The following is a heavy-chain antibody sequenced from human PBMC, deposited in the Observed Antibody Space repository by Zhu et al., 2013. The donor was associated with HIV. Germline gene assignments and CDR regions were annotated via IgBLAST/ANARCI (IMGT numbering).Heavy chain of an antibody. CDR3: IRMSTMATDLLDY. V-gene: IGHV3-49*04. J-gene: IGHJ4*02. CDR2: IRSKIYGGTP. CDR1: GFTFGDHA. Sequence: EVQLVVSGGGLVQPGRSLTLSCTASGFTFGDHAMSWVRQAPGKGLEWIGFIRSKIYGGTPELAASVKGRFTFSRDDSKSTAYLQMNSLKTEDTAVYYCIRMSTMATDLLDYWGQGTLVTVSS. D-gene: IGHD5-12*01.